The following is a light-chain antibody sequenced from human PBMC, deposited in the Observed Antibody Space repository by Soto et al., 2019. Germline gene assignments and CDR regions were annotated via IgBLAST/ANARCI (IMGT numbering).Light chain of an antibody. CDR2: AAS. J-gene: IGKJ1*01. CDR1: QGISSY. CDR3: QQLNSYSWT. V-gene: IGKV1-9*01. Sequence: IQLTQSPSSLSASVGDRVTITCRASQGISSYLAWYQQKPGKAPKLLIYAASTLQSGDPSRFSGSGSGTDFTLTISSLQPEDFATYYCQQLNSYSWTFGQGTKVEIK.